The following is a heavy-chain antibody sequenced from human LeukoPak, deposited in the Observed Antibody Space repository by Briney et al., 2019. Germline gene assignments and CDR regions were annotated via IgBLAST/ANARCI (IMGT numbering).Heavy chain of an antibody. CDR1: GFTFSSYW. CDR3: AREPAPWELLYYFDY. D-gene: IGHD1-26*01. V-gene: IGHV3-7*01. CDR2: IKQDGSEK. J-gene: IGHJ4*02. Sequence: GGSLRLSXAASGFTFSSYWMSWVRQAPGKGLEWVANIKQDGSEKYYVDSVKGRFTISRDNAKNSLYLQMNSLRAEDTAVYYCAREPAPWELLYYFDYWGQGTLVTVSS.